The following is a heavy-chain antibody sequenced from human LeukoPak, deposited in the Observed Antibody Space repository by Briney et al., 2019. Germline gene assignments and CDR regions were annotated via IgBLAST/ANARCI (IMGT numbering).Heavy chain of an antibody. CDR2: TYYRSKWYN. CDR3: ARGSDFVVRGVICAFDI. V-gene: IGHV6-1*01. D-gene: IGHD3-10*01. Sequence: SQTLSLTCAISGDSVSSNSAAWNWIRQSPSRGLEWLGRTYYRSKWYNDYAVSVKSRITINPDTSKNQFSLQLNSVTPEDTAVYYCARGSDFVVRGVICAFDIWGQGTMVTVSS. J-gene: IGHJ3*02. CDR1: GDSVSSNSAA.